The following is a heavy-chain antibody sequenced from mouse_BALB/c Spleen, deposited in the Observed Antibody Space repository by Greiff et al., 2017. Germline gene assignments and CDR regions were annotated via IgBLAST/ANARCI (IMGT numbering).Heavy chain of an antibody. V-gene: IGHV1S81*02. J-gene: IGHJ4*01. Sequence: QVQLQQPGAELVKPGASVKLSCKASGYNFTSYWMHWVKQRPGQGLEWIGEINPSNGRTNYNEKFKSKATLTVDKSSSTAYMQLSSLTSEDSAVYYCARSYGNYYAMDYWGQGTSVTVSS. CDR2: INPSNGRT. CDR1: GYNFTSYW. D-gene: IGHD2-1*01. CDR3: ARSYGNYYAMDY.